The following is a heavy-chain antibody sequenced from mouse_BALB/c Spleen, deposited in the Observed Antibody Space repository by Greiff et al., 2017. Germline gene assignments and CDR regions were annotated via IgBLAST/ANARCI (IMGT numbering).Heavy chain of an antibody. CDR2: IFPGSGNT. Sequence: QVQLQQSGPELVKPGASVKISCKASGYSFTSYYIHWVKQRPGQGLEWIGWIFPGSGNTKYNEKFKGKATLTADTSSSTAYMQLSSLTSEDSAVYFCAGIRHWYFDVWGAGTTVTVSS. J-gene: IGHJ1*01. CDR1: GYSFTSYY. CDR3: AGIRHWYFDV. V-gene: IGHV1-66*01.